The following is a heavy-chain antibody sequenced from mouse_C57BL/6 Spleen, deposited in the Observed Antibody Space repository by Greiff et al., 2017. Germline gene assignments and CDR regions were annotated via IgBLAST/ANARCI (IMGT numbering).Heavy chain of an antibody. CDR1: GYAFTSYW. CDR2: IYPGDGDT. D-gene: IGHD2-2*01. Sequence: QVQLQQSGAELVKPGASVKISCTASGYAFTSYWMNWVQQRPGKGLEWIGQIYPGDGDTNYNGKFKGKATLTADKSSSTAYMQLSSLTSEDSTVYFCARGNGYALDYWGQGTTLTVSS. V-gene: IGHV1-80*01. CDR3: ARGNGYALDY. J-gene: IGHJ2*01.